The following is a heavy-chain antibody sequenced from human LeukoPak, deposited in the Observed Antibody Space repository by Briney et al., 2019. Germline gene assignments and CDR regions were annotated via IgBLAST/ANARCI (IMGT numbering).Heavy chain of an antibody. D-gene: IGHD3-22*01. V-gene: IGHV3-21*01. CDR3: AGGPLYYYDNSGHSDY. J-gene: IGHJ4*02. CDR1: GFTFSSYN. Sequence: GGSLRLSCAASGFTFSSYNMNWVRQAPGKGLEWVSSISSSSSYIYYADSVKGRFTISRDNAKNSLYLQMNSLRAEDTAVYYCAGGPLYYYDNSGHSDYWGQGTLVTVSS. CDR2: ISSSSSYI.